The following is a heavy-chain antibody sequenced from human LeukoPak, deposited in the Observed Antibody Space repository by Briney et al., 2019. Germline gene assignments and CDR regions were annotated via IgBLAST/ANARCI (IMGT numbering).Heavy chain of an antibody. CDR2: INHSGST. V-gene: IGHV4-34*01. D-gene: IGHD5-18*01. CDR1: GGSFSGYY. J-gene: IGHJ2*01. CDR3: ARAGYSYGSGTYWYFDL. Sequence: SETLSFTCAVYGGSFSGYYWSWIRQPPGKGLEWIGEINHSGSTNYNPSLKSRVTVSVDTSKNQFSLKLSSVTAADTAVYYCARAGYSYGSGTYWYFDLWGRGTLVTVSS.